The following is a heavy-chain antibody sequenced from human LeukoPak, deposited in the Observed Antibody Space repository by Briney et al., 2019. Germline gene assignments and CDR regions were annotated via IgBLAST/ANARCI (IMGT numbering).Heavy chain of an antibody. V-gene: IGHV1-2*02. D-gene: IGHD2-8*01. J-gene: IGHJ6*03. CDR1: GYTFSGYY. Sequence: ASVKVSCKASGYTFSGYYMHWVRQAPGQGLEWMGWINPNSGDTKYAQKFQGRVTMTRDTSISTAYMELTRLRSDDTAVYYCARGGLRVMVYRLYYMDVWGKGTTVTVSS. CDR3: ARGGLRVMVYRLYYMDV. CDR2: INPNSGDT.